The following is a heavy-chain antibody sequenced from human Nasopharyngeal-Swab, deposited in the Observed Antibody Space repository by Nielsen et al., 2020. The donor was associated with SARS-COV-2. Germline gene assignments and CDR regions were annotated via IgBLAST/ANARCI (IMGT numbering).Heavy chain of an antibody. J-gene: IGHJ6*02. CDR3: ARGGKLYSSGWYGYYYYGMDV. D-gene: IGHD6-19*01. V-gene: IGHV4-34*01. Sequence: SETLSLTCAVYGGSFSGYYWSWIRQPPGKGLEWIGEINHSGSTNYNPSLKSRVTMSVDTSKNQFSLKLSSVTAADTAVYYCARGGKLYSSGWYGYYYYGMDVWGQGTTVTVSS. CDR2: INHSGST. CDR1: GGSFSGYY.